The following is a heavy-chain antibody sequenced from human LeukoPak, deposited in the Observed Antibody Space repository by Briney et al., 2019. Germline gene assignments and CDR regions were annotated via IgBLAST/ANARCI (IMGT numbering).Heavy chain of an antibody. CDR3: ARDGCSSTSCYRPHY. CDR2: INPSGGST. V-gene: IGHV1-46*01. J-gene: IGHJ4*02. Sequence: GASAKVSCKASGYTFTSYYMHWVRQAPGQGLEWMGIINPSGGSTSYAQKFQGRVTMTRDMSTSTVYMELSSLRSEDTAVYYCARDGCSSTSCYRPHYWGQGTLVTVSS. CDR1: GYTFTSYY. D-gene: IGHD2-2*01.